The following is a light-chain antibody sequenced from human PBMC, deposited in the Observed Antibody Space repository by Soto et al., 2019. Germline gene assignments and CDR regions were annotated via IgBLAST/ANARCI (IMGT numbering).Light chain of an antibody. V-gene: IGLV2-14*03. CDR1: SSDVGGYNY. Sequence: QSALTQPASGAGSPGQSIAISCTGSSSDVGGYNYVSWYQQHPGKAPKLMIYDVGNRPSGVSDRFSGSKSGNTASLTISGLQAEDEADYYCSSYTSSSTLYVFGTGTKVTVL. CDR2: DVG. CDR3: SSYTSSSTLYV. J-gene: IGLJ1*01.